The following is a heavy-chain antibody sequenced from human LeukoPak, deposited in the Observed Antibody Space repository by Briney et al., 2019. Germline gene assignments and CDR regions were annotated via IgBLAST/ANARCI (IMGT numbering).Heavy chain of an antibody. Sequence: SETLSLTCAVSGASISGSGYYWGWIRQPPGKGLEWIGYIYYTGSTNYNPSLKSRVTISVDTSKNQFSLNLRSVTAADTAVYYCARVDDYNSLYWGQGTLVTVSS. CDR1: GASISGSGYY. V-gene: IGHV4-61*05. D-gene: IGHD5-24*01. CDR2: IYYTGST. CDR3: ARVDDYNSLY. J-gene: IGHJ4*02.